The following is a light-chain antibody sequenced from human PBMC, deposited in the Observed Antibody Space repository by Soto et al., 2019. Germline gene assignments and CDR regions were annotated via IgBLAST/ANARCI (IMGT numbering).Light chain of an antibody. Sequence: IQMTQSPSSLSASVGETVTITCRASQTIDRYLNWFQQKSGQAPKLLMYAASTLPSGVPSRFSGSGSGTDFTLTISSLETEDYATYYCQQRNNWPFTFGPGTKVDIK. CDR2: AAS. J-gene: IGKJ3*01. CDR3: QQRNNWPFT. CDR1: QTIDRY. V-gene: IGKV1-39*01.